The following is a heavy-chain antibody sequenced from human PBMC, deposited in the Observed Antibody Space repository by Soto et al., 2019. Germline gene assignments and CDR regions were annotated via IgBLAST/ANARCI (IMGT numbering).Heavy chain of an antibody. CDR3: ARATVVGATYYYYGMDV. CDR2: ISYDGSNK. J-gene: IGHJ6*02. V-gene: IGHV3-30-3*01. CDR1: GFTFSSYA. D-gene: IGHD1-26*01. Sequence: GGSLRLSCAASGFTFSSYAMHWVRQAPGKGLEWVAVISYDGSNKYYADSVKGRFTISRDNSKNTLYLQMNSLRAEDTAVYYCARATVVGATYYYYGMDVWGQGTTVTVSS.